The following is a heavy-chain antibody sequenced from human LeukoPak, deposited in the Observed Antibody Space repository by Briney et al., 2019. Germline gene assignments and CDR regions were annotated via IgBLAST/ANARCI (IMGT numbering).Heavy chain of an antibody. CDR2: INSDGSIT. D-gene: IGHD1-14*01. V-gene: IGHV3-74*01. CDR3: ARVRGFSGPITM. Sequence: PGGSLRLSCAGSGFTFSSYWMHWVRQAPGKGLVWVSRINSDGSITNYADSVKGRFTISRDNAKNTLYLQINSLGAEDTAVYYCARVRGFSGPITMWGQGTPVTVSS. J-gene: IGHJ4*02. CDR1: GFTFSSYW.